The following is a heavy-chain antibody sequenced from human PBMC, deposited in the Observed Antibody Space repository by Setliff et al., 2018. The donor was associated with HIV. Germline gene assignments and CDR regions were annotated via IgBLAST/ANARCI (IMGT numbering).Heavy chain of an antibody. CDR2: ISGSGGLT. Sequence: PGGSLRLSCAASGFTFNNYAMGWVRQAPGKGLEWVSAISGSGGLTFYADSVKGRFTISRDNSKNTLYLQMNSLRAEDTAVYYCARGVPAVTGYHFDYWGQGTLVTVSS. V-gene: IGHV3-23*01. CDR3: ARGVPAVTGYHFDY. CDR1: GFTFNNYA. J-gene: IGHJ4*02. D-gene: IGHD6-19*01.